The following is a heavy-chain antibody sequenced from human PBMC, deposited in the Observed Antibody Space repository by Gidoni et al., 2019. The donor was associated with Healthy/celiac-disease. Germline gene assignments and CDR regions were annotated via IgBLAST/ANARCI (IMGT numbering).Heavy chain of an antibody. J-gene: IGHJ6*02. CDR1: GYSFTSSW. V-gene: IGHV5-51*01. Sequence: EVQLVQSGAEVKKPGESLKISCKGSGYSFTSSWIGWVRQMPGKGLEWMGIIYPGDSDTRYSPSFQGQVTISADKSISTAYLQWSSLKASDTAMYYCARHGRPSWQLVLLPHYYYGMDVWGQGTTVTVSS. D-gene: IGHD6-13*01. CDR3: ARHGRPSWQLVLLPHYYYGMDV. CDR2: IYPGDSDT.